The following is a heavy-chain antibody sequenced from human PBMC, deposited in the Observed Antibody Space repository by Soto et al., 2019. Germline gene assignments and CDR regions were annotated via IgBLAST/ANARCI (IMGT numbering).Heavy chain of an antibody. V-gene: IGHV3-43D*04. CDR2: ISWDGGST. J-gene: IGHJ4*02. CDR1: GFSFDDYA. CDR3: TKGPRRYTSTWAIDY. D-gene: IGHD6-13*01. Sequence: EVQLVESGGLVVQPGGSLRLSCAASGFSFDDYAMQWVRQAPGKGLEWVSLISWDGGSTYYADSVKGRFTISRDSSKNSLYLQMNSLRAEDTALYYCTKGPRRYTSTWAIDYWGQGTQVTVSS.